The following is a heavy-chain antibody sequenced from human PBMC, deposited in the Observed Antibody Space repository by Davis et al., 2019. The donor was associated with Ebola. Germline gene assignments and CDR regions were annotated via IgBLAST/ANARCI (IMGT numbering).Heavy chain of an antibody. D-gene: IGHD2-2*01. J-gene: IGHJ5*02. V-gene: IGHV1-46*01. CDR1: GYTFTSYY. CDR2: INPSGGST. CDR3: ARDKVVPAAMRGFDP. Sequence: ASVKVSCKASGYTFTSYYMHWVRQAPGQGLEWMGIINPSGGSTSYAQKFQGRVTMTRDTSTSTVYMELSSLRSEDTAVYYCARDKVVPAAMRGFDPWGQGTLVTVSS.